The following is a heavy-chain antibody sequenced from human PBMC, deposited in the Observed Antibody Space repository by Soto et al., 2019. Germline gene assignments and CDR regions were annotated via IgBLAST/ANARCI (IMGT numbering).Heavy chain of an antibody. CDR2: INAGNGNT. J-gene: IGHJ4*02. D-gene: IGHD6-19*01. Sequence: QVQLVQSGAEVKKPGASVKVSCKASGYTFTSYAIHWVRQAPGQRLEWMGWINAGNGNTRYSQKLQDRVTITRDTSASTAYMEPSSLRSDDTAVYYSARALGGWPDYWGQGTLVTVSS. V-gene: IGHV1-3*01. CDR1: GYTFTSYA. CDR3: ARALGGWPDY.